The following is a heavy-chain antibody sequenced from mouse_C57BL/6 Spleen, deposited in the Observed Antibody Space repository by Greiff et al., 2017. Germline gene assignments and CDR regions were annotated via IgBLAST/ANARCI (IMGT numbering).Heavy chain of an antibody. CDR2: FYPGSGSI. CDR1: GYTFTEYT. Sequence: VQLQQSGAELVKPGASVKLSCKASGYTFTEYTIHWVKQRSGQGLEWIGWFYPGSGSIKYNEKFKDKATLTADKSSSPVYMELSRLTSEDSAVYFCARHEDERDGGYYVHFDYWGQGTTLTVSS. J-gene: IGHJ2*01. CDR3: ARHEDERDGGYYVHFDY. V-gene: IGHV1-62-2*01. D-gene: IGHD2-3*01.